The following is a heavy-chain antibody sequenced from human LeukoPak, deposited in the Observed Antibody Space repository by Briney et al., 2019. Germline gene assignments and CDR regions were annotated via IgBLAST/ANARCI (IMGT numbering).Heavy chain of an antibody. D-gene: IGHD4-23*01. V-gene: IGHV4-59*01. Sequence: SETLSLTCTVSGGSISSYYWSWIRQPPGGGLEWIAYSGSTNYNPSLKSRVIISVDTSKNQFSLKLSPVTAADTAVYYCARVGIDYSGNILKYYFDYWGQGTLVTVSS. CDR2: SGST. J-gene: IGHJ4*02. CDR3: ARVGIDYSGNILKYYFDY. CDR1: GGSISSYY.